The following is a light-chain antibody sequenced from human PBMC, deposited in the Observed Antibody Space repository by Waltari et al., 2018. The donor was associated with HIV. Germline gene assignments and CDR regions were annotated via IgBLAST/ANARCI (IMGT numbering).Light chain of an antibody. Sequence: HSVLTQPPSASGTPGQRVTISCSGSSSDIGSNYVYWYQHLPGTTPNRPLYRTNQRSVGLPDRSSGYKSGTSASLAISGLRSEDEADYYCAAWDDSLSGVVFGGGTKLTVL. V-gene: IGLV1-47*01. CDR1: SSDIGSNY. J-gene: IGLJ2*01. CDR3: AAWDDSLSGVV. CDR2: RTN.